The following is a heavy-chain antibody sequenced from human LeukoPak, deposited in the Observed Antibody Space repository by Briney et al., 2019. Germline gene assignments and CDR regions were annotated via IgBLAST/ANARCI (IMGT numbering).Heavy chain of an antibody. CDR2: ISAYNGNT. CDR3: ARMYSSSWSSYYYYYMDV. V-gene: IGHV1-18*01. CDR1: GYTFTSYG. Sequence: ASVKVSCKASGYTFTSYGISWVRQAPGQGLEWMGWISAYNGNTNYAQKLQGRVTMTTDTSTSTAYMELRSLRSDDTAVYYCARMYSSSWSSYYYYYMDVWGKGTTVTVSS. J-gene: IGHJ6*03. D-gene: IGHD6-13*01.